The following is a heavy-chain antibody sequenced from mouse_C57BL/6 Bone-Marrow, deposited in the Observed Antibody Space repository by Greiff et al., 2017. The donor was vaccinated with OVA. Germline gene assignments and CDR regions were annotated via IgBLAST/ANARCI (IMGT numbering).Heavy chain of an antibody. CDR3: ARYHYYGSSPPYFDY. J-gene: IGHJ2*01. CDR2: INPYNGGT. D-gene: IGHD1-1*01. Sequence: EVQLQQSGPVLVKPGASVKMSCKASGYTFTDYYMNWVKQSHGKSLEWIGVINPYNGGTSYNQKFKGKATLTVDKSSSTAYMELNSLTSEDSAVYYCARYHYYGSSPPYFDYWGQGTTLTVSS. CDR1: GYTFTDYY. V-gene: IGHV1-19*01.